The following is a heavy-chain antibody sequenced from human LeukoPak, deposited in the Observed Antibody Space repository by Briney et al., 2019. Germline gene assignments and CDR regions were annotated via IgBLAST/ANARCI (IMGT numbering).Heavy chain of an antibody. V-gene: IGHV3-15*01. Sequence: PGGSLRLSCAASGFTFSKAWMNWARQARGKGLEWVGRIYSKTGGGSTEYAAPVKGRFTISRDDSKNTLWLQMNSLKTEDTAVYYCTRGSNSDSSADFDQWGQGTLVTVSP. D-gene: IGHD3-22*01. CDR3: TRGSNSDSSADFDQ. CDR1: GFTFSKAW. J-gene: IGHJ4*02. CDR2: IYSKTGGGST.